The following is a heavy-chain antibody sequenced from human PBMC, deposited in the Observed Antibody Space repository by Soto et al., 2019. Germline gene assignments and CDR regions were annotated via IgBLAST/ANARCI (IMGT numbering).Heavy chain of an antibody. Sequence: GGSLRLSCAASGFTFSSYSMNWVRQAPGKGLEWVSSISSSSSYIYYADSVKGRFTISRDNAKNSLYLQMNSLRAEDTAVYYCAREAAGIYGMDVWGQGTTVTVSS. CDR2: ISSSSSYI. CDR1: GFTFSSYS. D-gene: IGHD6-13*01. V-gene: IGHV3-21*01. CDR3: AREAAGIYGMDV. J-gene: IGHJ6*02.